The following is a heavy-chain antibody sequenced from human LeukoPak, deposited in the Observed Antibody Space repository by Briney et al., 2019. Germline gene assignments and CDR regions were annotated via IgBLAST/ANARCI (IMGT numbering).Heavy chain of an antibody. D-gene: IGHD3-16*01. V-gene: IGHV3-30*02. J-gene: IGHJ3*02. Sequence: GGSLRLSCAASGFTFSSYGMHWVRQAPGKGLEWVAFIRYDGSNKYYADSVKGRFTISRDNSKNTLYLQMNSLRAEDTAVYYCARGDLHYHDSTRRGFDIWGQGTMVTVSS. CDR2: IRYDGSNK. CDR1: GFTFSSYG. CDR3: ARGDLHYHDSTRRGFDI.